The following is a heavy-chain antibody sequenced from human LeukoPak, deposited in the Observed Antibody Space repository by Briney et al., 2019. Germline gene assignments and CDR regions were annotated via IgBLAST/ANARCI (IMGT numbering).Heavy chain of an antibody. CDR2: ISAYNGNT. CDR1: GYTFTSHG. V-gene: IGHV1-18*01. Sequence: ASVKVSCKASGYTFTSHGISWVRQAPGQGLEWMGWISAYNGNTNYAQKLQGRVTMTTDTSTSTAYMELRSLRSDDTAVYYCARDRRDYYGSGSYYDYWGQGTLVTVSS. D-gene: IGHD3-10*01. CDR3: ARDRRDYYGSGSYYDY. J-gene: IGHJ4*02.